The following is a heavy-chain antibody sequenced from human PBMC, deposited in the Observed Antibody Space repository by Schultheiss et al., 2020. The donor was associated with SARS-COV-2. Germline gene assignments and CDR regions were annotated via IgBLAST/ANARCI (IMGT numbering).Heavy chain of an antibody. J-gene: IGHJ5*02. V-gene: IGHV4-34*12. CDR1: GGSLSNYY. CDR2: ILHSGST. CDR3: ARAFIAHCSGGSCYRSGHWFDP. D-gene: IGHD2-15*01. Sequence: SETLSLTCAVYGGSLSNYYWHWIRQPPGKGLEWIGEILHSGSTNSNPSLKSRVTISIHTSKNQFSLKLSSVTAADTAVYYCARAFIAHCSGGSCYRSGHWFDPWGQGTLVTVSS.